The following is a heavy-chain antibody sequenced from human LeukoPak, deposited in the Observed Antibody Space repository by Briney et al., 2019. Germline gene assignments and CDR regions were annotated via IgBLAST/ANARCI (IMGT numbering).Heavy chain of an antibody. V-gene: IGHV1-2*02. Sequence: ASVQVSCKASGYTFTGYYIHWVRQAPGQGLEWTGGLNPDTGSTNYAQKFQARVIMTRDTSINTAYMELRRLRYDDTAMYFCARESFSGSGGLNWFAPWGQGTLVTVSA. CDR2: LNPDTGST. D-gene: IGHD3-10*01. CDR1: GYTFTGYY. CDR3: ARESFSGSGGLNWFAP. J-gene: IGHJ5*02.